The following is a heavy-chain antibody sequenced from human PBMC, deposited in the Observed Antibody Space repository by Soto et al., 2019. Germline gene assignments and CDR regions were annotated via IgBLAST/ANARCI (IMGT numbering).Heavy chain of an antibody. CDR2: ISSTTNYI. J-gene: IGHJ4*02. V-gene: IGHV3-21*06. CDR1: GFTFTRYS. CDR3: ARESEDLTSNFDY. Sequence: PGGSLRLSCAASGFTFTRYSMNWVPQAPGKGLEWVSPISSTTNYIYYGDSMKGRFTISRDNAKNSLYLEMNSLRAEDTAVYYCARESEDLTSNFDYWGQGTLVTVSS.